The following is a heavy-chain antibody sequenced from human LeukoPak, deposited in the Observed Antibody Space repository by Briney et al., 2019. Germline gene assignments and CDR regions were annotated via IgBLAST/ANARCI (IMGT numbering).Heavy chain of an antibody. V-gene: IGHV1-18*01. CDR2: ISPYNGNT. CDR1: GYTFTIYG. CDR3: ARDTYYYDSSGYSGWFDP. Sequence: ASVTVSCKASGYTFTIYGISWVRQAPGQGLEWMGWISPYNGNTNYAQKLQGRVTMTTDTSTSTAYMELRSLRSDDTAVYYCARDTYYYDSSGYSGWFDPWGQGTLVTVSS. D-gene: IGHD3-22*01. J-gene: IGHJ5*02.